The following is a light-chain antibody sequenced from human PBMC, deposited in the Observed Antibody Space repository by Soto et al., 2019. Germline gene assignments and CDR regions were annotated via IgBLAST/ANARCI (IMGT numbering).Light chain of an antibody. CDR3: QQYGSSQWT. CDR1: QSVSSSY. J-gene: IGKJ1*01. CDR2: GAS. Sequence: EIVLTQSPGTLSLSPGERATLSCRASQSVSSSYLAWYQQKPGQAPRLLIYGASSRATGIPDRFSGSGSGTDFTLTISRLDPEDFAVYYCQQYGSSQWTFGQGTKVDIK. V-gene: IGKV3-20*01.